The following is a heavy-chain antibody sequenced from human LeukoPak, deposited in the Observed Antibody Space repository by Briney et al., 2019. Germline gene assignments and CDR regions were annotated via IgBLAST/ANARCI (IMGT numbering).Heavy chain of an antibody. D-gene: IGHD6-19*01. Sequence: SETLSLTCTVSGGSISSGGYYWSWIRQHPGKGLEWIGYIYYSGSTYYNPSLKSRVTISVDTSKNQFSLKLSSVAAAATAVYYCARGLHSSGWYYFDYWGQGTLVTVSS. CDR1: GGSISSGGYY. CDR3: ARGLHSSGWYYFDY. J-gene: IGHJ4*02. CDR2: IYYSGST. V-gene: IGHV4-31*03.